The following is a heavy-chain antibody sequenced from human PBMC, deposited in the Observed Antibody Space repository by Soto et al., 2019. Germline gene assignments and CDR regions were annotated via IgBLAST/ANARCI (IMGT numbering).Heavy chain of an antibody. Sequence: GASVKVSCKASGYSFTGYYMHWVRQAPGQGLEWMGWINPNSGGTNSAQKFQGRVTMTRDTSISTAYMGLSRLRSDDTAVYYCATPARYYYDSSAYFDYWGQGTVVTVSS. CDR3: ATPARYYYDSSAYFDY. V-gene: IGHV1-2*02. J-gene: IGHJ4*02. CDR1: GYSFTGYY. CDR2: INPNSGGT. D-gene: IGHD3-22*01.